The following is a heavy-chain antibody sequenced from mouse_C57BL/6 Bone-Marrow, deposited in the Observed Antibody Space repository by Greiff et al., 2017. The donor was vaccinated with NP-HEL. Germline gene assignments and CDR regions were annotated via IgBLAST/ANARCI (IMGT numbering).Heavy chain of an antibody. CDR3: AKTSPKPPYGSSYYWYFDV. D-gene: IGHD1-1*01. CDR1: GFSLTSYG. J-gene: IGHJ1*03. CDR2: IWRGGST. Sequence: VQLQQSGPGLVQPSQSLSITCTVSGFSLTSYGVHWVRQSPGKGLEWLGVIWRGGSTDYNAAFMSRLSITKDNSKSQVFFKMNSLQADDTAIYYCAKTSPKPPYGSSYYWYFDVWGTGTTVTVSS. V-gene: IGHV2-5*01.